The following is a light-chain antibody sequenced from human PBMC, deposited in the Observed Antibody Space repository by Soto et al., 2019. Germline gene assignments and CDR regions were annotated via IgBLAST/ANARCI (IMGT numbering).Light chain of an antibody. CDR2: DAS. CDR3: QQRTNWSSVT. CDR1: QSVSSY. Sequence: EIVLTQSPANLSLSPGDRATLSCRASQSVSSYLAWYQQKPPQAPRLLIYDASNRATGIPARFSGSGSGTDFTPTISSLEPEDFAAYYCQQRTNWSSVTFGGGTKVDIK. V-gene: IGKV3-11*01. J-gene: IGKJ4*01.